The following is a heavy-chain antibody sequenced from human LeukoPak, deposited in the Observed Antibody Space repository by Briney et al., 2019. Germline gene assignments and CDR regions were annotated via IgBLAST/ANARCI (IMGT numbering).Heavy chain of an antibody. CDR1: GGSISGSNYY. CDR2: IYYSGST. V-gene: IGHV4-39*02. Sequence: SETLSLTCTVSGGSISGSNYYWGWIRQPPGNGLDWIGSIYYSGSTYYNPSLKSRVTISVDTSKNQFSLKLNSVTAADTAVYYCARESYSSAWFFNYWGQGTLVTVSS. CDR3: ARESYSSAWFFNY. D-gene: IGHD6-19*01. J-gene: IGHJ4*02.